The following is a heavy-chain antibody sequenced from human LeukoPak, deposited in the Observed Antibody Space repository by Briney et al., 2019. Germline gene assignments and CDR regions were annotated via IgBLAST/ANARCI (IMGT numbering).Heavy chain of an antibody. CDR3: ARDGETTVTTFPFDY. V-gene: IGHV1-46*01. J-gene: IGHJ4*02. CDR2: INPSGGST. Sequence: ASVKVSCKASGYTFTSYYMHWVRQAPGQGLEWMGIINPSGGSTSYAQKFQGRVTMTRDTPTSTVYVELSSLRSEDTAVYYCARDGETTVTTFPFDYWGQGTLVTVSS. CDR1: GYTFTSYY. D-gene: IGHD4-17*01.